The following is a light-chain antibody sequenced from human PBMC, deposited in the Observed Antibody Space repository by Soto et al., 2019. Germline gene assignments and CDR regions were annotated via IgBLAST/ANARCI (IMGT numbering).Light chain of an antibody. CDR2: DNN. Sequence: QSVLTQPPSVSAAPGQKVTISCSGSSSNIGRNYVSWYQQFPGTAPKLLIYDNNKRPSGIPDRLSGSKSGTSATLGINGLQTGDEADYYCGTWDSNLRAVFGGGTQLPVL. V-gene: IGLV1-51*01. CDR3: GTWDSNLRAV. J-gene: IGLJ2*01. CDR1: SSNIGRNY.